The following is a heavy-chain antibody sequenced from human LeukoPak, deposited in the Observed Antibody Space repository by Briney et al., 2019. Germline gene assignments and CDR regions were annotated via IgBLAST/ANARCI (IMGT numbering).Heavy chain of an antibody. CDR1: GYTFTSYD. D-gene: IGHD3-3*01. CDR3: ARTGVNTIFGVVIRRYFDY. Sequence: GASVKVSCKASGYTFTSYDINWVRQATGQGLEWMGWMNPNSGSTGYAQKFQGRVTMTRNTSISTAYMELSSLRSEDTAVYYCARTGVNTIFGVVIRRYFDYWGQGTLVTVSS. CDR2: MNPNSGST. J-gene: IGHJ4*02. V-gene: IGHV1-8*01.